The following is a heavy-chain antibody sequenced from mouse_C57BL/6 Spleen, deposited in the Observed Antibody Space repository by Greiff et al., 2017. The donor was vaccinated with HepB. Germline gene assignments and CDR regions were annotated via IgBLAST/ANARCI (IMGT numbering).Heavy chain of an antibody. CDR2: IYPGSGST. D-gene: IGHD1-1*01. CDR1: GYTFTSYW. J-gene: IGHJ2*01. V-gene: IGHV1-55*01. Sequence: QVQLQQSGAELVKPGASVKMSCKASGYTFTSYWITWVKQRPGQGLEWIGDIYPGSGSTNYNEKFKSKATLTVDTSSSTAYMQLSSLTSEDSAVYYCALEDYGSSYGDYWGQGTTLTVSS. CDR3: ALEDYGSSYGDY.